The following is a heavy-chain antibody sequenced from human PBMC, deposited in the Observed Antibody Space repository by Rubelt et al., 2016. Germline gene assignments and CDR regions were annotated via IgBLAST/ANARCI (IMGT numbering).Heavy chain of an antibody. V-gene: IGHV4-59*01. D-gene: IGHD2-15*01. CDR2: IYYTGST. CDR1: GGSISSYY. J-gene: IGHJ5*02. Sequence: QVQLQESGPGLVKPSETLSLTCTVSGGSISSYYWNWIRQPPGKGLEWIGHIYYTGSTIYNPSLDSRVTISVATTNKQFSRRGGVVTAAERAEYYWASRVDKTSETTPGSWFDPWGQGALVTVSA. CDR3: ASRVDKTSETTPGSWFDP.